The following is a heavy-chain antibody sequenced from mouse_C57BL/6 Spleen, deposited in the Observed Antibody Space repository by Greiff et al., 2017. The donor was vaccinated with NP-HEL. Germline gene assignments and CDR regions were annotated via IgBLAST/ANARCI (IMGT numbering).Heavy chain of an antibody. CDR2: ISYDGSN. J-gene: IGHJ3*01. V-gene: IGHV3-6*01. CDR3: AIDGYSNSFAY. CDR1: GYSITSGYY. Sequence: EVKLQESGPGLVKPSQSLSLTCSVTGYSITSGYYWNWIRQFPGNKLEWMGYISYDGSNNYNPSLKNRISITRDTSKNQFFLKLNSVTTEDTATYYCAIDGYSNSFAYRGQGSLVTVSA. D-gene: IGHD2-5*01.